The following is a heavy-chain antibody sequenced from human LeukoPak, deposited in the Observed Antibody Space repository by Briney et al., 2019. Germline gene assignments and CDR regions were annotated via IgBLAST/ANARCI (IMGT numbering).Heavy chain of an antibody. J-gene: IGHJ4*02. D-gene: IGHD1-26*01. CDR3: AKDRHSGSYLQTGPCAH. Sequence: GGSLRLSCAASGFTFNSYWMHWVRQAPGKGLVWVSRINSDGGSTNYVDSVKGRFTISRDNAKNTLYLQMNSLGGEDTAVYYCAKDRHSGSYLQTGPCAHWGQGILVTVSS. CDR2: INSDGGST. V-gene: IGHV3-74*01. CDR1: GFTFNSYW.